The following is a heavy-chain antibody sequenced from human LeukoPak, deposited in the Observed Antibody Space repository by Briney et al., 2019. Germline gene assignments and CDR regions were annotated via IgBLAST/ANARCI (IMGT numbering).Heavy chain of an antibody. Sequence: SETLSLTCTVSGGSLSSYYWSWIRQPPGKGLEWIGYIYYSGSTNSNPSLKSRVTISVDTSKNQFPLKLSSVTAADTAVYYCARDIGARLDYWGQGTLVTVSS. CDR1: GGSLSSYY. D-gene: IGHD3-10*01. J-gene: IGHJ4*02. CDR2: IYYSGST. V-gene: IGHV4-59*01. CDR3: ARDIGARLDY.